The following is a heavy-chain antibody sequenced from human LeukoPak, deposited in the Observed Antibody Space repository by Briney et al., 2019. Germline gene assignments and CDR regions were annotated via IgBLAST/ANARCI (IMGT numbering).Heavy chain of an antibody. D-gene: IGHD5-12*01. Sequence: ASVKVSCKASGYTFTGYYMHWVRQAPGQGREWMGWINPNSGGTNYAQKFQGRVTTTRDTSISTAYMELSRLRSDDTAVYYCARARRMVATGDYWGQGTLVTVSS. J-gene: IGHJ4*02. V-gene: IGHV1-2*02. CDR1: GYTFTGYY. CDR3: ARARRMVATGDY. CDR2: INPNSGGT.